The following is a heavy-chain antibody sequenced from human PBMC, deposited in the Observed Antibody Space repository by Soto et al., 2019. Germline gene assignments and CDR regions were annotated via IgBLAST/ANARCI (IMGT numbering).Heavy chain of an antibody. Sequence: ASVKVSCKASGYTFNNYGISWVRQAPGQGFEWMGWINTYNGNTNYQQKFQDRVTLTADTPTSTAYMQLRSLRSDDTAVYYCARGGYDILTGLDYWGQGTLVTVSS. CDR2: INTYNGNT. CDR1: GYTFNNYG. V-gene: IGHV1-18*01. J-gene: IGHJ4*02. CDR3: ARGGYDILTGLDY. D-gene: IGHD3-9*01.